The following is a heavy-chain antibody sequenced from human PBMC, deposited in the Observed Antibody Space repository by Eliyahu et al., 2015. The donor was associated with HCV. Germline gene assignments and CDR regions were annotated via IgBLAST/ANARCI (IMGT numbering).Heavy chain of an antibody. V-gene: IGHV3-33*01. J-gene: IGHJ6*02. CDR3: ARVLPSPGGYGHQHYYYGMDV. D-gene: IGHD5-18*01. CDR1: XFTFSSXX. CDR2: IWYDGSNK. Sequence: QVQLVESGGGVVQPGRSLRLSCAASXFTFSSXXXHXVRQAPGKGLEWVAVIWYDGSNKYYADSVKGRFTISRDNSKNTLYLQMNSLRAEDTAVYYCARVLPSPGGYGHQHYYYGMDVWGQGTTVTVSS.